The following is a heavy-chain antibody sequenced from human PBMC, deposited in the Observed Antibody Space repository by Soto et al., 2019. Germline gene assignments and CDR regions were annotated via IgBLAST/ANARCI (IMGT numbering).Heavy chain of an antibody. CDR1: GGSISTYF. CDR2: ISDSGRI. D-gene: IGHD6-13*01. J-gene: IGHJ3*02. Sequence: QVQLQESGPGLVKPSETLSLTCAVSGGSISTYFWNWLRQTPGKGLEWIAYISDSGRILYNPSLKSRVTLSLDASKNQFSLRLSSVTAADTAVYYCARDRMAADATEVAFDIWGHATMVTVSS. V-gene: IGHV4-59*01. CDR3: ARDRMAADATEVAFDI.